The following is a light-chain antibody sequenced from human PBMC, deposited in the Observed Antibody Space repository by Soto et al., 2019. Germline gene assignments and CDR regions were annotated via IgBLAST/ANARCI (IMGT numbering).Light chain of an antibody. J-gene: IGKJ1*01. CDR3: QQRHWPWT. CDR1: QSVGSW. CDR2: DVS. V-gene: IGKV3-11*01. Sequence: EIVLTQSPATLSLSPGERATLSCRASQSVGSWLAWYQQKPGQPPRLLIYDVSNRATGIPARFSGSGSGTDFTLAMCSLAPEDFAVYYCQQRHWPWTFGQGTTVEVK.